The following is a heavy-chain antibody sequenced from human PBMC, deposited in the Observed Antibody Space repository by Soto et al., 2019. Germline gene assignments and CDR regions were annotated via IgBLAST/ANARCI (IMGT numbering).Heavy chain of an antibody. Sequence: QVQLVQSGAEVKKPGSSVKVSCKASGGTFSSYIISWVRQAPGQGLEWMGRVIPLLGIANYAQKFQGRVTITADKSTRTAYMELSSLRSEDTAVYYCARFPQTAIVGAAYFDYWGQGTLVTVSS. CDR1: GGTFSSYI. CDR3: ARFPQTAIVGAAYFDY. D-gene: IGHD1-26*01. V-gene: IGHV1-69*02. CDR2: VIPLLGIA. J-gene: IGHJ4*02.